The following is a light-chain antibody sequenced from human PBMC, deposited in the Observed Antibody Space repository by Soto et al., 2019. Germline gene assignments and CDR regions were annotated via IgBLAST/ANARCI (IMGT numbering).Light chain of an antibody. J-gene: IGKJ2*01. CDR1: QSVSNNY. V-gene: IGKV3-20*01. CDR3: QQYGSSPYT. Sequence: ESVLTRSPGPPSLSPGETATLSCLASQSVSNNYLAWYQQKHGQAPRVXIYGASSRATGIPDRFSGRGSGTDFTLTSSRLEHEDVEVYYCQQYGSSPYTFGQGTQVEI. CDR2: GAS.